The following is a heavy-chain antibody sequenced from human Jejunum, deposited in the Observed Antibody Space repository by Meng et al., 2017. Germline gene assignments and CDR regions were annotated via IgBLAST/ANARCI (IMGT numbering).Heavy chain of an antibody. J-gene: IGHJ4*02. CDR2: FTGSNNT. V-gene: IGHV3-23*01. CDR1: GVTFSGVS. CDR3: ARLVKS. Sequence: EVRLMVCVGGCVQPGVSLRLSCAASGVTFSGVSMSWVRQAPGKGLGWISVFTGSNNTYYADSVKGRFTVSRDDSKNTLFLQMNSLRGEDTAVYYCARLVKSWGQGTLVTVSS. D-gene: IGHD4-23*01.